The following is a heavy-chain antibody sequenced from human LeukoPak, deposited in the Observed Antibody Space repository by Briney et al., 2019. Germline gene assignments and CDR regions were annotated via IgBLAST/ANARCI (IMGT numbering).Heavy chain of an antibody. Sequence: PGGSLRLSCGASGFTFSSHGMNWVRQAPGKGLEWVSGISPSGGITYYTDSVKGRFTISRDNSKGTVYLQMNSLRPEDTAVYYCAKDDAWLQYGNWGRGTLVTVSS. V-gene: IGHV3-23*01. CDR3: AKDDAWLQYGN. J-gene: IGHJ4*02. CDR1: GFTFSSHG. CDR2: ISPSGGIT. D-gene: IGHD5-24*01.